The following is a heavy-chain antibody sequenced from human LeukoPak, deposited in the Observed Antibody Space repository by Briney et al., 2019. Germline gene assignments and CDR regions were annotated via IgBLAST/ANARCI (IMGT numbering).Heavy chain of an antibody. CDR2: IYTSGST. D-gene: IGHD3-16*01. CDR1: GGSISSGSYY. J-gene: IGHJ4*02. CDR3: ARCLGGRCDYFDY. V-gene: IGHV4-61*02. Sequence: SDTLSLTCTVSGGSISSGSYYFSWIRQPAGKGLEWIGRIYTSGSTNYNPSLKSRVTISVDTSKNQFSLRLSSVTAADTAVYYCARCLGGRCDYFDYWGQGTLVTVSS.